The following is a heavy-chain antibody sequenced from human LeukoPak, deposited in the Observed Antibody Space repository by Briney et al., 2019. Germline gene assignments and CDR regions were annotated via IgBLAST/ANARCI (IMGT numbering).Heavy chain of an antibody. J-gene: IGHJ4*02. V-gene: IGHV4-39*07. CDR2: IYYSGST. D-gene: IGHD3-10*01. CDR3: ARRAWSFSGSYFDY. Sequence: PSETLSLTCTVSGGSISSSSYYWGWIRQPPGKGLEWIGSIYYSGSTYYNPSLKSRVTISVDTSKNQFSLKLSSVTAADTAVYYCARRAWSFSGSYFDYWGQGTLVTVSS. CDR1: GGSISSSSYY.